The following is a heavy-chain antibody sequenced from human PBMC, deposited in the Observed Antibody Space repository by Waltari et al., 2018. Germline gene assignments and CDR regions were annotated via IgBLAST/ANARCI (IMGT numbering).Heavy chain of an antibody. CDR3: TASFGGAISAQ. J-gene: IGHJ4*02. CDR2: TKNKANRYTT. CDR1: GFTFSDHY. D-gene: IGHD3-16*01. V-gene: IGHV3-72*01. Sequence: EVHLVESGGGLVQPGGSLRLSCAASGFTFSDHYMDWVRQAPGKGLGWIGRTKNKANRYTTEYAASVKGRFTISRDDSKTSLYLQMNGLKTQDTAVYYCTASFGGAISAQWGQGTLVSVSS.